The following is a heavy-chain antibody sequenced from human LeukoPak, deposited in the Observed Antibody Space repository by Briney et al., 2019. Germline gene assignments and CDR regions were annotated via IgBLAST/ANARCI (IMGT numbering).Heavy chain of an antibody. CDR2: IHYSGSS. CDR3: ARGAAATY. J-gene: IGHJ4*02. D-gene: IGHD6-13*01. V-gene: IGHV4-59*01. Sequence: SETLSLTCAVSGGSISTYYWSWIRQPPGKGLEWIGYIHYSGSSNYNPSLKSGVTISLDTSKNQFSLKLSSVTAADTAVYYCARGAAATYWGQGTLVTVSS. CDR1: GGSISTYY.